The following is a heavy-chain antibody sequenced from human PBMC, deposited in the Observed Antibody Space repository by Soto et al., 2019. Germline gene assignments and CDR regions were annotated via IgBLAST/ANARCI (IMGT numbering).Heavy chain of an antibody. CDR2: ISSSGSTI. V-gene: IGHV3-48*03. CDR1: GLTLCRYE. CDR3: AKEMFPQTVPISSSPWGDS. D-gene: IGHD6-6*01. Sequence: TGGSLRLSCAAAGLTLCRYETNWERQAPGKGLEWVSYISSSGSTIYYADSVKGRFTISRDNAKNSLYLQMNSLRAEDTAIYYCAKEMFPQTVPISSSPWGDSWGQGTLVTVSS. J-gene: IGHJ5*01.